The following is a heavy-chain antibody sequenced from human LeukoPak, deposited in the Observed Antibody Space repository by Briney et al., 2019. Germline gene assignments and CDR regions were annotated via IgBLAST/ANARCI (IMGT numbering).Heavy chain of an antibody. CDR2: INWNGGST. V-gene: IGHV3-20*04. Sequence: GGSLRLSCAASGFTFDDYGMSWVRQTPGKGPELVCGINWNGGSTGYADSVKGRFTISRDNSKNTLYLQMNSLRAEDTAVYYCAKDNLPRGYSYGYYFDYWGQGTLVTVSS. CDR3: AKDNLPRGYSYGYYFDY. J-gene: IGHJ4*02. D-gene: IGHD5-18*01. CDR1: GFTFDDYG.